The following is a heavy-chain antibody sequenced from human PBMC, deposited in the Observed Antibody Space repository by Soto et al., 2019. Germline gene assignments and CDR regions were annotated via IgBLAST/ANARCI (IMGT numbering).Heavy chain of an antibody. V-gene: IGHV3-11*01. Sequence: GGSLRLSCAASGFTFSDYYMSWIRQAPGKGLEWVSYISSSGSTIYYADSVKGRFTISRDNAKNSLYLQMNSLRAEDTAVYYCATREENGAGLLWFGEFDGAFDIWGQGTMVTVSS. CDR3: ATREENGAGLLWFGEFDGAFDI. CDR2: ISSSGSTI. J-gene: IGHJ3*02. CDR1: GFTFSDYY. D-gene: IGHD3-10*01.